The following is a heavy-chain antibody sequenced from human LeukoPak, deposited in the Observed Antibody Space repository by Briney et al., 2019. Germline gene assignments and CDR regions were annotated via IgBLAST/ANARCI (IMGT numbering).Heavy chain of an antibody. J-gene: IGHJ5*02. CDR3: ARGEFCRNGVCYPAVESWFDP. V-gene: IGHV1-8*03. CDR2: INPNTGNT. D-gene: IGHD2-8*01. CDR1: GYTFNVYY. Sequence: GASVKVSCKASGYTFNVYYINWVRQATGQGLEWMGWINPNTGNTAYAQKFQGRVTITRNPSISTAYMELSGLRGEDTAVYYCARGEFCRNGVCYPAVESWFDPWGQGTLVTVSS.